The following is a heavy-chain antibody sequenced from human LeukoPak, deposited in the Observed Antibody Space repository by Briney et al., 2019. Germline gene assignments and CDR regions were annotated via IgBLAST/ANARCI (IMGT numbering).Heavy chain of an antibody. CDR3: AKQLGYCSDGSCYFPY. CDR2: ISNNGGYT. D-gene: IGHD2-15*01. Sequence: GGSLRLSCAATKFTFSNYWMTWVRQAPGKGLEWVSAISNNGGYTYYADSVQGRFTISRDNSKSTLCLQMNSLRAEDTAVYYCAKQLGYCSDGSCYFPYWGQGTLVTVSS. V-gene: IGHV3-23*01. J-gene: IGHJ4*02. CDR1: KFTFSNYW.